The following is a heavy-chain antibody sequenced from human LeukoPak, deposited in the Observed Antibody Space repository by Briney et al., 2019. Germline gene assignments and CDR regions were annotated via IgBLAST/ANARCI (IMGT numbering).Heavy chain of an antibody. CDR2: ISSSSSTI. CDR3: ARDTRAPRY. V-gene: IGHV3-48*04. D-gene: IGHD1-26*01. J-gene: IGHJ4*02. Sequence: AGGSLRLSCAASGFTFSSYSMNWVRQAPGKGVEWVSYISSSSSTIYYADSVKGRFTISRDNAKNSLYLQMNSLRAEDTAVYYCARDTRAPRYWGQGTLVTVSS. CDR1: GFTFSSYS.